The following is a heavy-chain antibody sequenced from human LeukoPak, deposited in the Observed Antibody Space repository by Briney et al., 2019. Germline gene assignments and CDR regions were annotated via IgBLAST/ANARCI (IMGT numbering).Heavy chain of an antibody. Sequence: GRSLRLSCAASGFTFSSYGMHWVRQAPGKGLEWVAVISYDGSNKYYADSVKGRFTISRDNSKNTLYLQMNSLRAEDTAVYYCATESYYYGSGSPGYWYFDLWGRGTLVTVSS. V-gene: IGHV3-30*03. CDR1: GFTFSSYG. D-gene: IGHD3-10*01. CDR2: ISYDGSNK. CDR3: ATESYYYGSGSPGYWYFDL. J-gene: IGHJ2*01.